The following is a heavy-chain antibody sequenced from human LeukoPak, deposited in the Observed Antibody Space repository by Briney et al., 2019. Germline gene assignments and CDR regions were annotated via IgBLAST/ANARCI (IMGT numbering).Heavy chain of an antibody. CDR1: GFTFSSHG. CDR3: AKDDDWLRFEH. J-gene: IGHJ4*02. Sequence: GGSLRLSCAASGFTFSSHGMNWVRQAPGKGLEWVSGISGSGGRTYYADSVKGRFTISRDNSNHMLYRQMNSLIAEDTAIYYCAKDDDWLRFEHWGRGTPVSVSS. D-gene: IGHD5-12*01. CDR2: ISGSGGRT. V-gene: IGHV3-23*01.